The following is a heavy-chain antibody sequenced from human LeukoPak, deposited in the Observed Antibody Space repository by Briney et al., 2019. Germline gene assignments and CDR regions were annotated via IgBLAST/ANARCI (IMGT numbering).Heavy chain of an antibody. CDR2: IDNDGHGI. V-gene: IGHV3-74*01. CDR3: AAGGGWDPSFGVVTHIDA. D-gene: IGHD3-3*01. J-gene: IGHJ6*03. CDR1: GFTFSGYW. Sequence: GGSLRLSCVTSGFTFSGYWMHWVRQGPEKGLELASRIDNDGHGIIYADSVKGRFTTSRDNVKNTLYLQMNSLRVEDTAVYYCAAGGGWDPSFGVVTHIDAWGKGTTVVVS.